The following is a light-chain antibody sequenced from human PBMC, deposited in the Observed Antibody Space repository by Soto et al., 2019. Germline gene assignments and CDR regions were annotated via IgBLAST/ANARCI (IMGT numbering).Light chain of an antibody. CDR1: QNVSSY. CDR3: QQYSNWPPLYT. V-gene: IGKV3-15*01. Sequence: EIVMTQSPATLSVSPGERATLSCRASQNVSSYLAWYQQKPGLPPRLLIYDASTRATGIPDRFSGSGSGTDFYLTISSLQSADFAVYYCQQYSNWPPLYTFGRGTKLEIK. CDR2: DAS. J-gene: IGKJ2*01.